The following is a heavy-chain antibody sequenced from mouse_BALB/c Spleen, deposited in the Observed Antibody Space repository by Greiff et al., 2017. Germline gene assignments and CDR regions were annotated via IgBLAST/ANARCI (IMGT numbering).Heavy chain of an antibody. CDR3: ARGNGNPYYFDY. V-gene: IGHV5-4*02. CDR1: GFTFSDYY. J-gene: IGHJ2*01. D-gene: IGHD2-1*01. Sequence: DVQLVESGGGLVKPGGSLKLSCAASGFTFSDYYMYWVRQTPEKRLEWVATISDGGSYTYYPDSVKGRFTISRDNAKNNLYLQMSSLKSEDTAMYYCARGNGNPYYFDYWGQGTTLTVSS. CDR2: ISDGGSYT.